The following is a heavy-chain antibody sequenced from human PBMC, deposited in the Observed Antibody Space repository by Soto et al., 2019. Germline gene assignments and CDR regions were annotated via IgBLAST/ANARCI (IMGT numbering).Heavy chain of an antibody. V-gene: IGHV4-4*02. D-gene: IGHD2-21*01. CDR2: IYRYGST. Sequence: QVQLQESGPRLVKPSGTLSLTCAVYGGSLSSCNWWSWVRQPPGKGLEWIGEIYRYGSTSYNPSLKRSVTIAVDKSKNQISLKMASLTAADAAVYFCSGGGRPGQIDWFDPWGQGILVTVSS. CDR3: SGGGRPGQIDWFDP. CDR1: GGSLSSCNW. J-gene: IGHJ5*02.